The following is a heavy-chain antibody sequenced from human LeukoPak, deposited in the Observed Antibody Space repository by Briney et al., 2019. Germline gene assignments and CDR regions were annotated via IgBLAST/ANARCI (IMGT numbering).Heavy chain of an antibody. J-gene: IGHJ6*02. CDR3: ARGWYYYDSSGHPGGMDV. V-gene: IGHV1-69*13. CDR2: IIPIFGTA. Sequence: ASVKVSCKASGGTFSSYAISWVRQAPGQGLEWMGGIIPIFGTANYAQKFQGRVTITADESTSTAYMEPSSLRSEDTAVYYCARGWYYYDSSGHPGGMDVWGQGTTVTVSS. D-gene: IGHD3-22*01. CDR1: GGTFSSYA.